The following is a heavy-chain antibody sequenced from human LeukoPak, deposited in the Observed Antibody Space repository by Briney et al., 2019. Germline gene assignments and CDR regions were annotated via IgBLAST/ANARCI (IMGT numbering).Heavy chain of an antibody. CDR1: GFPFSSYA. Sequence: GGSLRLSCAASGFPFSSYAMNWVRQAPGKGLEWVSAISGSGGSTYYADSVKGRFTISRDNSKNTLYLQMNSLRVEDTGVYFCAKTSSNGGDFDSWGQGTLVTVSS. J-gene: IGHJ4*02. D-gene: IGHD2-2*01. CDR3: AKTSSNGGDFDS. V-gene: IGHV3-23*01. CDR2: ISGSGGST.